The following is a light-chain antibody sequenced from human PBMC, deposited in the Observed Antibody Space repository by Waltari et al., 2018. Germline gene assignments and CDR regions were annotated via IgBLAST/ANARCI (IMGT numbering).Light chain of an antibody. V-gene: IGKV1-39*01. Sequence: DIQLTQSPSSLSASAGDRVTITSRASQSISNFLNWYQQKPGKAPNLLIYDTSSLQSGVPSRFSGSGSGTDFTLTISSLQPEDFATYFCQQSYRTPLTFGGGTKVETK. CDR3: QQSYRTPLT. J-gene: IGKJ4*01. CDR2: DTS. CDR1: QSISNF.